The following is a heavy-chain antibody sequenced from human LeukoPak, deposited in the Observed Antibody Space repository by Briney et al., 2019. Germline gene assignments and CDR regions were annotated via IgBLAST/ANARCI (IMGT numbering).Heavy chain of an antibody. CDR1: DFPYRNYN. Sequence: GESLRLSCAASDFPYRNYNMTWVRQAPGKGLEWVSSISSGGTDIHYADSVKGRFTISRDNAKNALYLQMNSLKAEDTAVYYCARDAYFFGTGSFDYWGQGAQVTVSS. CDR3: ARDAYFFGTGSFDY. V-gene: IGHV3-21*06. CDR2: ISSGGTDI. D-gene: IGHD3-10*01. J-gene: IGHJ4*02.